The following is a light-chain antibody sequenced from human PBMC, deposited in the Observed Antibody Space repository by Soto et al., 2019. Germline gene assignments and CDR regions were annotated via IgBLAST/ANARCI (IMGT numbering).Light chain of an antibody. CDR3: QQYNSWRSIT. J-gene: IGKJ5*01. CDR1: QSVSSD. CDR2: DTS. Sequence: EIVMTQSPPTLSVSPCEGATLSCRSSQSVSSDLAWYHQKPGQAPRLLIYDTSTRAAGIPARFSGSGSGTDFTLTIRSLQSEDFAVYYCQQYNSWRSITFGQGTRLEIK. V-gene: IGKV3-15*01.